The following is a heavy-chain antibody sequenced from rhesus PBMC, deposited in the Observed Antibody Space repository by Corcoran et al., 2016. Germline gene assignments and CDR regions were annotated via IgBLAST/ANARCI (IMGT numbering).Heavy chain of an antibody. J-gene: IGHJ4*01. D-gene: IGHD6-25*01. V-gene: IGHV3-14*01. CDR1: GFTFSSSL. Sequence: EVQLVESGGGLAKPGGSLRLSCAASGFTFSSSLMHWGRQATGKGLEWLSAIDSAGSSTYYADSVKGRFTISRENAKNTLYLQMDGLIAEDTAVYYWAGEGRQLDYWGQGVLVTVSS. CDR2: IDSAGSST. CDR3: AGEGRQLDY.